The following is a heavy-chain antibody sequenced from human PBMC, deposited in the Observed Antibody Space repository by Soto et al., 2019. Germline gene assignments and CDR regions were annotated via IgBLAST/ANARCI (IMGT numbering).Heavy chain of an antibody. CDR1: GFTFSRYS. J-gene: IGHJ4*02. V-gene: IGHV3-21*01. Sequence: PGGSLRLSCAASGFTFSRYSMYWVRQAPGKGLEWVSSITSSSRHMFYAESVKGRFTISRDNAKNSLYLQMSSLRLEDTAGYYCARDPDTDGYTTRFDSWGQGTLVTFSS. CDR3: ARDPDTDGYTTRFDS. D-gene: IGHD6-25*01. CDR2: ITSSSRHM.